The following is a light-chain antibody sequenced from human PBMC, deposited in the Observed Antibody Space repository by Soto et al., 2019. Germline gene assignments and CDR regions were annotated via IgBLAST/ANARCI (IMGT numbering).Light chain of an antibody. CDR3: QSYDNNVSGWV. V-gene: IGLV1-40*01. CDR2: GNS. CDR1: SSNIGAGYD. J-gene: IGLJ3*02. Sequence: QSVLTQPPSVSGAPGQRVTISCTGSSSNIGAGYDVHWYQQLPGTAPKLLIYGNSNRPSGVPDRFSGSKSGTSASLAITGLQAEDEADYYCQSYDNNVSGWVFGGGTQLTVL.